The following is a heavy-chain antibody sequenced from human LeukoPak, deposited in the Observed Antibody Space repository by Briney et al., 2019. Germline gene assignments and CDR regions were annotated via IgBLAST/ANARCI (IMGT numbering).Heavy chain of an antibody. Sequence: KISCKASGGTFNSYAISWVRQAPGQGLEWMGGIMPLFGTANYAQEFQGRVTFTTDESASTAYMEVSSLRSEDTAVYYCASGSLGDGYGVGDYYQYMDVWGKGTTVTVSS. CDR2: IMPLFGTA. J-gene: IGHJ6*03. D-gene: IGHD5-24*01. V-gene: IGHV1-69*05. CDR1: GGTFNSYA. CDR3: ASGSLGDGYGVGDYYQYMDV.